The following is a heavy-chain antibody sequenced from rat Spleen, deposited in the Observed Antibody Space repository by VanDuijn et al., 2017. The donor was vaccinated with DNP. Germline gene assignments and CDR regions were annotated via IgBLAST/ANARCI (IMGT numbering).Heavy chain of an antibody. CDR2: ISASGGST. D-gene: IGHD1-11*01. CDR1: GFSLTSYG. V-gene: IGHV5-19*01. CDR3: TTDFERGY. J-gene: IGHJ2*01. Sequence: VQLKESGPGLVQPSQTLSLACTVSGFSLTSYGITWVRQAPKKGLEWVASISASGGSTSYRDSVKGRFTISRDNAKSILYLQMDSLRSEDTATYYCTTDFERGYWGQGVMVTVSS.